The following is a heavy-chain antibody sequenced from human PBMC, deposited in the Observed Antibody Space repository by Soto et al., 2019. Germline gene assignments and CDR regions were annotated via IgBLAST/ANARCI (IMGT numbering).Heavy chain of an antibody. CDR3: VRTTVTASYYYMDV. V-gene: IGHV1-18*01. CDR2: ISTYNGNT. J-gene: IGHJ6*03. D-gene: IGHD4-17*01. Sequence: QVQLVQSGAEVKQPGASVKVSCKASGYTFTNYGFTWVRQAPGQGLEWMGWISTYNGNTKYAQKVQGRLTMTTDTSTSTANMELTSLRSDGTAVYYCVRTTVTASYYYMDVWGKGTTVTVSS. CDR1: GYTFTNYG.